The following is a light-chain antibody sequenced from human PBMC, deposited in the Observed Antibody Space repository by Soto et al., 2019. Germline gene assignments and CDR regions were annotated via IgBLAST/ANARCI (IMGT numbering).Light chain of an antibody. V-gene: IGLV2-14*03. CDR2: DVS. J-gene: IGLJ1*01. Sequence: SVLPQAASGSGSPGQSISISCTGTSSDVGGYNYVSWYQHQPGKAPKLVIFDVSGRPSGISNRFSGSKSGNTASLTISGLRPEDEADYYCSSYTDFNLYVFGTGTKVTVL. CDR3: SSYTDFNLYV. CDR1: SSDVGGYNY.